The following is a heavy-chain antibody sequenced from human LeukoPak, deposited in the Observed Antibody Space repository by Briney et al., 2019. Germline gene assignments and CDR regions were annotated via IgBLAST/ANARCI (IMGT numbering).Heavy chain of an antibody. Sequence: PSETLSLTCTVSGGSISSSSYYWGWVRQPPGKGLEWIGSIYYSGSTYYNPSLKSRVTISVDTPKNQFSLKLSSVTAADTAVYYCARGYCSGGSCYGFDYWGQGTLVTVSS. V-gene: IGHV4-39*07. J-gene: IGHJ4*02. CDR2: IYYSGST. D-gene: IGHD2-15*01. CDR3: ARGYCSGGSCYGFDY. CDR1: GGSISSSSYY.